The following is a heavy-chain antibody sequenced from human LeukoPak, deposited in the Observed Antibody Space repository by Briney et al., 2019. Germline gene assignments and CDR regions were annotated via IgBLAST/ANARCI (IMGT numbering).Heavy chain of an antibody. V-gene: IGHV1-8*01. CDR1: GYTFTSYD. CDR2: MNPNSGNT. CDR3: AREGYSYRYYYYYYMDV. J-gene: IGHJ6*03. Sequence: ASVKVSCKASGYTFTSYDINWVRQATGQGLEWMGWMNPNSGNTGYAQKFQGRVTMTRNTSISTAYMELSSLRSEDTAVYYCAREGYSYRYYYYYYMDVWGKGTTVTVSS. D-gene: IGHD5-18*01.